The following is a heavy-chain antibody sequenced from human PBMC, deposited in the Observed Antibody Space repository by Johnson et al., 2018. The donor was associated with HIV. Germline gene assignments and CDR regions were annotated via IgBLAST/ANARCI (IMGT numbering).Heavy chain of an antibody. D-gene: IGHD3-16*01. V-gene: IGHV3-30-3*01. CDR2: ISDEGTNT. Sequence: QVQLVESGGGLVQPGGSLRLSCAASEFSFSTYAMRWVRQAPGKGLEGVAVISDEGTNTDYADAVKGRFTISRDNAKNAPYLQTNSLRVEDTAIYYCARGWGGQQPIWGQGTMVTVSS. CDR1: EFSFSTYA. CDR3: ARGWGGQQPI. J-gene: IGHJ3*02.